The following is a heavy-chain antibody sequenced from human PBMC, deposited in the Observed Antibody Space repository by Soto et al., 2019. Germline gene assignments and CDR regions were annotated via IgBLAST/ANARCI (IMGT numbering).Heavy chain of an antibody. J-gene: IGHJ4*02. CDR1: GYTFTSYA. CDR3: ARTIVVVTALDY. V-gene: IGHV1-3*05. D-gene: IGHD2-21*02. Sequence: QVQLVQSGAEEKKPGASVKVSCKASGYTFTSYAMHWVRQAPGQRLEWMGWINAGNGNAKYSHKFQGRVTITRDTPASTAYMELSSARSEGAGVYYCARTIVVVTALDYWGQGTLVTVSS. CDR2: INAGNGNA.